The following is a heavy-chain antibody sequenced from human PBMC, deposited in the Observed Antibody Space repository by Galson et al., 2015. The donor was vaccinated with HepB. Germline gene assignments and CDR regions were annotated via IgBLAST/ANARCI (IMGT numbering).Heavy chain of an antibody. D-gene: IGHD3-22*01. CDR1: GFTFSSYG. J-gene: IGHJ4*02. Sequence: SLRLSCAASGFTFSSYGMHWVRQAPGKGLEWVAFIRYDGSNKYYADSVKGRFTISRDNSKNTLYLQMNSLRAEDTAVYYCAKDGRYYYDSSGYNEVDYWGQGTLVTVSS. CDR3: AKDGRYYYDSSGYNEVDY. V-gene: IGHV3-30*02. CDR2: IRYDGSNK.